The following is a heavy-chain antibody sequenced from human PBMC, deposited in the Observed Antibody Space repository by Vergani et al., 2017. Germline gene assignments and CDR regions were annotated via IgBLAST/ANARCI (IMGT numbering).Heavy chain of an antibody. V-gene: IGHV3-7*01. CDR3: ARDPRSGSYFKGGWFDP. CDR2: IKQDGCEK. D-gene: IGHD3-10*01. Sequence: EVQLVESGGGLVQPGGSLRLSCAASGFTFSSYWMSWVRQAPGKGLEWVANIKQDGCEKYYVDSVKGRFTISRDNAKNSLYLQMNCLRAEDTAVYYCARDPRSGSYFKGGWFDPWGQGTLVTVSS. CDR1: GFTFSSYW. J-gene: IGHJ5*02.